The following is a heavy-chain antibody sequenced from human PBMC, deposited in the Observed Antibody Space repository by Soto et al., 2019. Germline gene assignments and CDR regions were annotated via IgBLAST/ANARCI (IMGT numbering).Heavy chain of an antibody. CDR2: ISSSSSTI. J-gene: IGHJ6*03. Sequence: PGGSLRLSCAASGFTFSSYSMNWVRQAPGKGLEWVSYISSSSSTIYYADSVKGRFTISRDNSKNTLYLQMNSLRAEDTAVYYCAKDMAELERPYYYYMDVWGKGTTVTVSS. CDR3: AKDMAELERPYYYYMDV. V-gene: IGHV3-48*01. D-gene: IGHD1-1*01. CDR1: GFTFSSYS.